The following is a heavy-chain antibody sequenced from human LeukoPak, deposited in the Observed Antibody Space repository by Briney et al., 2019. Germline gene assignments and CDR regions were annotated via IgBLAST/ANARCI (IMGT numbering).Heavy chain of an antibody. CDR2: IYYSGST. Sequence: SQTLSLTCTVSGGSISSGDYYWSWIRQPPGKGLEWIGYIYYSGSTYYNPSLKSRVTISVDTSKNQFSLKLSSVTAADTAVYYWARPHSGSPLTPGFNYWGQGTLVTVS. D-gene: IGHD6-6*01. J-gene: IGHJ4*02. V-gene: IGHV4-30-4*08. CDR1: GGSISSGDYY. CDR3: ARPHSGSPLTPGFNY.